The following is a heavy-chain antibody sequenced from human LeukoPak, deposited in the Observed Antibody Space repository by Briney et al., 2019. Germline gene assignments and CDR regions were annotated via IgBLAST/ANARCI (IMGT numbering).Heavy chain of an antibody. J-gene: IGHJ5*02. CDR2: VNGSGRT. D-gene: IGHD6-6*01. CDR1: GGSFGGYY. CDR3: ARNSAYSTSSGVNL. V-gene: IGHV4-34*01. Sequence: SETLSLTCAVYGGSFGGYYWCWIRQPPGKGLEWIGEVNGSGRTNYNASLKSRVTMSVDTSKNLISLKLTSVTAADTAVYYCARNSAYSTSSGVNLWGQGALVIVSS.